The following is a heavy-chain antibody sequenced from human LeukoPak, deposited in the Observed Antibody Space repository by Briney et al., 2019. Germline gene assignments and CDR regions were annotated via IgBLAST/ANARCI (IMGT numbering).Heavy chain of an antibody. J-gene: IGHJ4*02. Sequence: GGSLRLSCAASGFTFSSYAMSWVRQAPGKGLEWVSAISGSGGSTYYADSVEGRFTISRDNSKNTLYLQMNSLRAEDTAVYYCAKDIVVVPAAINYWGQGTLVTVSS. V-gene: IGHV3-23*01. CDR3: AKDIVVVPAAINY. D-gene: IGHD2-2*02. CDR2: ISGSGGST. CDR1: GFTFSSYA.